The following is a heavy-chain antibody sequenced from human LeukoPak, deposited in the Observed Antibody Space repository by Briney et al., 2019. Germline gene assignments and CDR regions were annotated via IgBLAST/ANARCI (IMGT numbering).Heavy chain of an antibody. D-gene: IGHD1-26*01. J-gene: IGHJ4*02. CDR3: ARDRDSGSSSNRFYFDY. CDR1: GGSISNYY. CDR2: IFTSGST. V-gene: IGHV4-4*07. Sequence: SETLSLTCTVSGGSISNYYWSWVRQPAGKGLEWIGRIFTSGSTNYNPSLKSRVTMSVDTSMNQLSLKLSPVTAADTAVYYCARDRDSGSSSNRFYFDYWGQGTLVTVSS.